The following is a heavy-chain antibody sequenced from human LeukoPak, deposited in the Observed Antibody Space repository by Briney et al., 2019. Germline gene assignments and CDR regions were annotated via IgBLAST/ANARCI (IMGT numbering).Heavy chain of an antibody. CDR2: ISIAGDT. V-gene: IGHV3-13*01. J-gene: IGHJ4*02. Sequence: PGGSLRLSCAASGFTFSSYDMHWVRQATGKGLEWVSAISIAGDTYYPGSVKGRFTTSRENAKNSLYLQMNSLRADDTAVYYCARDFFTLSLSSGYLPDYWGQGTLVTVSS. CDR1: GFTFSSYD. D-gene: IGHD3-22*01. CDR3: ARDFFTLSLSSGYLPDY.